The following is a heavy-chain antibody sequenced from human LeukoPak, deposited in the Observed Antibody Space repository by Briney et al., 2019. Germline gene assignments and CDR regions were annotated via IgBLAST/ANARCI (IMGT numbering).Heavy chain of an antibody. J-gene: IGHJ4*02. D-gene: IGHD5-18*01. CDR2: ISSSGSTI. V-gene: IGHV3-48*03. Sequence: GGSLRLSCAASGFTFSSYEMNWVRQAPGKGLEWVSYISSSGSTIYYADSVKGRFTISRDNAKDSLYLQMNSLRAEDTAVYYCARDRRGYSYLAYWGQGTLVTVSS. CDR1: GFTFSSYE. CDR3: ARDRRGYSYLAY.